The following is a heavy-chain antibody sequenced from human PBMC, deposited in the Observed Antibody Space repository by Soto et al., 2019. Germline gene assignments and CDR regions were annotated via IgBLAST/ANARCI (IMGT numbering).Heavy chain of an antibody. V-gene: IGHV4-30-4*01. CDR3: ARGDSSIAAPTPEWFDP. Sequence: SETLSLTCTVSGGSISSGDYYWSWIRQPPGKGLEWIGYIYYSGSTYYNPSLKSRVTISVDTSKNQFSLKLSSVTAADTAVYYCARGDSSIAAPTPEWFDPWGQGTLVTVSS. D-gene: IGHD6-6*01. J-gene: IGHJ5*02. CDR2: IYYSGST. CDR1: GGSISSGDYY.